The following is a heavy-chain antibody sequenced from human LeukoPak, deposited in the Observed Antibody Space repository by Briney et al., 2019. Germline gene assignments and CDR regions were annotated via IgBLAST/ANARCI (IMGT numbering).Heavy chain of an antibody. CDR1: GFTFRTYW. CDR2: INQDGSEK. Sequence: GGSLRLSCAASGFTFRTYWMSWVRQVLGKGLEWVANINQDGSEKNYVDSVKGRFTISRDNIKNSLYLQMNSLRAEDTAVYYCATDLYYWGQGTLVTVSP. D-gene: IGHD2-15*01. CDR3: ATDLYY. V-gene: IGHV3-7*04. J-gene: IGHJ4*02.